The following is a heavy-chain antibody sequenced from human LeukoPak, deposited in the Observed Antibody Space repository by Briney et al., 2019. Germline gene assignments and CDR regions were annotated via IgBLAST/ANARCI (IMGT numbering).Heavy chain of an antibody. D-gene: IGHD2-2*01. CDR2: INHSGST. J-gene: IGHJ5*02. CDR3: ARRPILYCSSTSCYQRLGWFDP. CDR1: GGSFSGYY. Sequence: PSETLSLTCAVYGGSFSGYYWSWIRQPPGKGLEWIGEINHSGSTNYNPSLKSRVTISVDTSKNQFSLKLSSVTAVDTAVYYCARRPILYCSSTSCYQRLGWFDPWGQGTLVTVSS. V-gene: IGHV4-34*01.